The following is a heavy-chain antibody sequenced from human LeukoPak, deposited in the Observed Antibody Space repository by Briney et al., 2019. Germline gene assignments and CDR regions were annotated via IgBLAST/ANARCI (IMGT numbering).Heavy chain of an antibody. V-gene: IGHV4-34*01. CDR1: GGSFSGYY. Sequence: SETLSLTCGVSGGSFSGYYWSWILQPPGKGLEWIVEINHSGSTNYNPSLQSRVTISVDTSKSQFSLKLSSVTAADPAVYYCTRQGRRYNRNLSLSGRYYIDYWSEGTLVTVSS. CDR3: TRQGRRYNRNLSLSGRYYIDY. CDR2: INHSGST. D-gene: IGHD1-14*01. J-gene: IGHJ4*02.